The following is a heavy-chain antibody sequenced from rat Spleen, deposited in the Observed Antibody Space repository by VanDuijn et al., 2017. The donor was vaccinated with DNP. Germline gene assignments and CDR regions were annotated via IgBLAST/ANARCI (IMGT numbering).Heavy chain of an antibody. CDR1: GFTFSHYG. D-gene: IGHD4-3*01. CDR2: IGSAAYAP. Sequence: EVQLVESGGGLVQPGRSLKLSCAASGFTFSHYGMAWVRQAPAKGLEWVAYIGSAAYAPYYGDSVKGRFTISRDNAKSTLYLQMNSLRSEEMDTYYCVRWNSGHFDYWGQGVMVTVSS. CDR3: VRWNSGHFDY. V-gene: IGHV5-22*01. J-gene: IGHJ2*01.